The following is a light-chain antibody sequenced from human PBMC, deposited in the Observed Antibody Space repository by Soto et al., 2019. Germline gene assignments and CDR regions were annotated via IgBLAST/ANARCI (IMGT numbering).Light chain of an antibody. J-gene: IGKJ2*01. Sequence: EIVMTQSPATLSVSPGERATLSCRASQSVSSNLAWYQQRPGQPPRLLIYGASTRATGITARLSGSGSGTEFTLTISSLRSEDFAGYYCQQHNNWPFTFGERTKLEIK. V-gene: IGKV3-15*01. CDR2: GAS. CDR1: QSVSSN. CDR3: QQHNNWPFT.